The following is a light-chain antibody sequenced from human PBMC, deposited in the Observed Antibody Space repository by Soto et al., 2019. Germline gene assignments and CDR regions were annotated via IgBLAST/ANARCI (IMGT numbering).Light chain of an antibody. J-gene: IGKJ1*01. CDR1: QNIGAN. CDR2: AAS. CDR3: QQYAQRWT. V-gene: IGKV3-15*01. Sequence: IAMTQSPAALSVSPGQRVTLSCRSSQNIGANLAWYQQRPGQSPRLLIYAASDRATGVPARFSGSGSGTEFSLTINSLQSEDFAVYYCQQYAQRWTFGQGTKVDI.